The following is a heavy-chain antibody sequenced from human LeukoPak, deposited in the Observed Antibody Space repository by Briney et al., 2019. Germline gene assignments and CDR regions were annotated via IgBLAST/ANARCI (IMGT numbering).Heavy chain of an antibody. Sequence: SETLSLTCTVSGGSISGYYWSWIRQPPGKGLEWIGEINHSGSTNYNPSLKSRVTISVDTSKNQFSLKLSSVTAADTAVYYCARGIAGTYPFDYWGQGTLVTVSS. J-gene: IGHJ4*02. CDR3: ARGIAGTYPFDY. CDR1: GGSISGYY. CDR2: INHSGST. D-gene: IGHD6-13*01. V-gene: IGHV4-34*01.